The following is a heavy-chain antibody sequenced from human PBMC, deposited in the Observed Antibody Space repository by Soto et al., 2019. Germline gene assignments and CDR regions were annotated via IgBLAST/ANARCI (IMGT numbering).Heavy chain of an antibody. CDR3: ARDSGPRGYDAFDI. Sequence: GGSLRLSCAASGFTFSNYWMTWVRQAPGKGLEWAANIKQDGSDNFYVDSVKGRFTISRDNAKNSLYLQMNSLRAEDTAVYYCARDSGPRGYDAFDIWGQGTMVTVSS. CDR2: IKQDGSDN. D-gene: IGHD2-8*02. J-gene: IGHJ3*02. CDR1: GFTFSNYW. V-gene: IGHV3-7*04.